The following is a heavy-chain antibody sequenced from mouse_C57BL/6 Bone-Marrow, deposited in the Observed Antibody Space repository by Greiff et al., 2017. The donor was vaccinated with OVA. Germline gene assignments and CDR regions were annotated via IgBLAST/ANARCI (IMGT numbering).Heavy chain of an antibody. J-gene: IGHJ2*01. CDR1: GYTFTSYG. D-gene: IGHD1-1*01. CDR3: ADYYYGTIDY. Sequence: VMLVESGAELARPGASVKLSCKASGYTFTSYGISWVKQRTGQGLEWIGEIYPRSGNTYYNEKFKGKATLTADKSSSTAYMELRSLTSEDSAVYFCADYYYGTIDYWGQGTTLTVSS. CDR2: IYPRSGNT. V-gene: IGHV1-81*01.